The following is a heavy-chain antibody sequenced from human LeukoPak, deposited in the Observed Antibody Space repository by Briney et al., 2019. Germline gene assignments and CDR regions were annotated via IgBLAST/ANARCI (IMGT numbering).Heavy chain of an antibody. V-gene: IGHV4-39*01. CDR2: LYYSGST. J-gene: IGHJ4*02. D-gene: IGHD3-9*01. Sequence: SETLSLTCTVSGGSISSNYYWGWIRQPPGKGLEWIGSLYYSGSTYYNPSLKSRVTMTVDTSKSQFSLKLSSVTAADTAVYYCAGLRGGAVTGYIDYWGQGTLVSVSS. CDR3: AGLRGGAVTGYIDY. CDR1: GGSISSNYY.